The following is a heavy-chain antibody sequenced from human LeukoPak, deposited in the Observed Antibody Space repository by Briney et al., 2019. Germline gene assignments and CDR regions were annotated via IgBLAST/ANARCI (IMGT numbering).Heavy chain of an antibody. CDR3: AELKGRINWFDP. Sequence: GGSLGLSCAASGFTFNTYDMSWVRPAPGKGLEWVATILANSRGATYYADSVKGRFIVSRDSSQKTLFLRMNRLRVEDTAIYYCAELKGRINWFDPWGQGTLVTVSS. CDR1: GFTFNTYD. V-gene: IGHV3-23*01. CDR2: ILANSRGAT. J-gene: IGHJ5*02.